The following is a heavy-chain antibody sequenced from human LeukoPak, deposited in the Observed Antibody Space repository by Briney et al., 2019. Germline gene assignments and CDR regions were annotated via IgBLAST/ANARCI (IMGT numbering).Heavy chain of an antibody. CDR3: ARARYETRIWPKSRYDYYHYMDV. CDR2: IIPIFGTA. V-gene: IGHV1-69*06. Sequence: ASVKVSCKASGGTFSSYAISWVRQAPGQGLEWMGGIIPIFGTANYAQKFRGRVTITADKSTRTAYMELSSLRSEDTAVYYCARARYETRIWPKSRYDYYHYMDVWGKGTTVTVSS. CDR1: GGTFSSYA. D-gene: IGHD3-3*01. J-gene: IGHJ6*03.